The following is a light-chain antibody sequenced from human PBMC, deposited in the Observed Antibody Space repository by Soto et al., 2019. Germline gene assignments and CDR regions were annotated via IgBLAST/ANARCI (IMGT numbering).Light chain of an antibody. CDR1: SSDIGAYNY. Sequence: LTQPASVSGSPGQSITISCTGTSSDIGAYNYVSWYQQYPGRAPKLMIYEVNNRPSGVSNRFSGSKSGNTASLTISGLQAEDEADYYCSSFTTSSTDVVGAGTKVTVL. V-gene: IGLV2-14*01. CDR3: SSFTTSSTDV. CDR2: EVN. J-gene: IGLJ1*01.